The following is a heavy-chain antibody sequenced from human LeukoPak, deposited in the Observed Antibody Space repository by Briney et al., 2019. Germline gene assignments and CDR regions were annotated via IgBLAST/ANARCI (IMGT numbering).Heavy chain of an antibody. CDR3: APVLRYFDWLSFDP. D-gene: IGHD3-9*01. CDR1: GYTFTGYY. J-gene: IGHJ5*02. V-gene: IGHV1-2*02. Sequence: ASVKVSCKASGYTFTGYYMHWVRQAPGQGLEWMGWINRNSGGTNYAQKFQGRVTMTRDTSISTAYMELSRLRSDDTAVYYCAPVLRYFDWLSFDPWGQGTLVTVSS. CDR2: INRNSGGT.